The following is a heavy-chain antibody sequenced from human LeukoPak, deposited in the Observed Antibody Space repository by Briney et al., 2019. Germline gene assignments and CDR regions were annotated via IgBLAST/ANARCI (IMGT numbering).Heavy chain of an antibody. CDR3: ARDRVGATTGFDY. CDR2: IYYSGST. D-gene: IGHD1-26*01. J-gene: IGHJ4*02. V-gene: IGHV4-59*01. CDR1: GGSIRSYY. Sequence: SETLSLTCTVSGGSIRSYYWSWIRQPPGKGLEWIGYIYYSGSTNYNPSLKSRVTISVDTSKNQFSLKLSSVTAADTAVYYCARDRVGATTGFDYRGQGTLVTVSS.